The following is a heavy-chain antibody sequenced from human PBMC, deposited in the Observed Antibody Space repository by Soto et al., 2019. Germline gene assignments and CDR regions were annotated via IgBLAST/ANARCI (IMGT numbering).Heavy chain of an antibody. V-gene: IGHV3-74*01. CDR1: GFTFSSYS. CDR3: ARGRRRTAESVVGWFDP. D-gene: IGHD2-15*01. CDR2: INSDGSST. Sequence: HPGGSLRLSCAASGFTFSSYSMHWVRQAPGKGLVWVSRINSDGSSTSYADSVKGRFTISRDNAKNTLYLQMNSLRAEDTSVYYCARGRRRTAESVVGWFDPWGQGTLVTVSS. J-gene: IGHJ5*02.